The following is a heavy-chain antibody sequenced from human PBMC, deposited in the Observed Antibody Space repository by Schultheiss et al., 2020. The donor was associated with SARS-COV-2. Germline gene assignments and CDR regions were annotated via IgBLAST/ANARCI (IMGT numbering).Heavy chain of an antibody. CDR3: ASLTVAGEWDY. V-gene: IGHV1-46*01. CDR2: INPSGGST. D-gene: IGHD6-19*01. CDR1: GYTFTSYG. Sequence: ASVKVSCKASGYTFTSYGISWVRQAPGQGLEWMGIINPSGGSTSYAQKFQGRVTMTRDTSTSTVYMELSSLRSEDTAVYYCASLTVAGEWDYWGQGTLVTV. J-gene: IGHJ4*02.